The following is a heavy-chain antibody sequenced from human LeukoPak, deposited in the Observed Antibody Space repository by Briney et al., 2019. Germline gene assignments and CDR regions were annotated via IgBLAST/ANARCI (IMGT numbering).Heavy chain of an antibody. CDR1: GYTFTSYY. CDR2: INPSGGST. V-gene: IGHV1-46*01. J-gene: IGHJ4*02. D-gene: IGHD6-19*01. Sequence: GASVKVSCKASGYTFTSYYMHWVRQAPGQGLEWMGIINPSGGSTSYAQKFQGRVTMTRDMSTSTVYMELSSLRSEDTAVYYCARVDSSGWYVAGGFDYWGQGTLVTVSS. CDR3: ARVDSSGWYVAGGFDY.